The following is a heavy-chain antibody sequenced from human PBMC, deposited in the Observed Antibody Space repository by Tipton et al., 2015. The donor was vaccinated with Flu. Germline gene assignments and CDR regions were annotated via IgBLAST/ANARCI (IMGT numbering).Heavy chain of an antibody. CDR1: GDSMGSRYY. Sequence: TLSLTCSVSGDSMGSRYYWGWIRQAPGKGLEWIANIHRAGNTYYNPSLKSRVTISVDTSKNQFSLKLSSVTAADTAVYYCARDRNYCSGGSCYSEGSLDVWGQGTTVTVSS. J-gene: IGHJ6*02. V-gene: IGHV4-38-2*02. D-gene: IGHD2-15*01. CDR3: ARDRNYCSGGSCYSEGSLDV. CDR2: IHRAGNT.